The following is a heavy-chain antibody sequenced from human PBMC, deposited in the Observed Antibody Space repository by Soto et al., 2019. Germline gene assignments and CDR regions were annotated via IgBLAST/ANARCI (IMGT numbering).Heavy chain of an antibody. D-gene: IGHD3-9*01. Sequence: ASVKVSCKASGYTFTSYGISWVRQAPGQGLEWMGWISAYNGNTNYAQKLQGRVTMTTDTSTSTAYMELRSLRSDDTAVYYCARDLTYFDILTGYERCYGMDVWGQGTTVTVS. CDR1: GYTFTSYG. CDR3: ARDLTYFDILTGYERCYGMDV. CDR2: ISAYNGNT. J-gene: IGHJ6*02. V-gene: IGHV1-18*01.